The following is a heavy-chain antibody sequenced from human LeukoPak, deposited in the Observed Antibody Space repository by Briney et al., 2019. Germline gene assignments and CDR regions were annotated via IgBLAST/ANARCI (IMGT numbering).Heavy chain of an antibody. V-gene: IGHV1-69*05. CDR1: GGTFSSYA. Sequence: SVKVSCKASGGTFSSYAISWVRQAPGQGLEWMGGIIPIFGTANYAQKFQGRVTMTRDTSTSTVYMELSSLRSEDTAVYYCARAMVRGVSNPFDYWGQGTLVTVSS. CDR2: IIPIFGTA. D-gene: IGHD3-10*01. J-gene: IGHJ4*02. CDR3: ARAMVRGVSNPFDY.